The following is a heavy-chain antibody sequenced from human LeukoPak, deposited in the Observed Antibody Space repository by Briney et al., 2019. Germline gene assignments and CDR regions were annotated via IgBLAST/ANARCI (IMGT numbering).Heavy chain of an antibody. Sequence: GRSLRLSCAASGFTFSSYAMHWVRQAPGKGLEWVGRIRSKANSYATAYAASVKGRFTISRDDSKNTAYLQMNSLKTEDTAVYYCTSGRYGDYIGYWGQGTLVTVSS. CDR1: GFTFSSYA. CDR2: IRSKANSYAT. D-gene: IGHD4-17*01. CDR3: TSGRYGDYIGY. V-gene: IGHV3-73*01. J-gene: IGHJ4*02.